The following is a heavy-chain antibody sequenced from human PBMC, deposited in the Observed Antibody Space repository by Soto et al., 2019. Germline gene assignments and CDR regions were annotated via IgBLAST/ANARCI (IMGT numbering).Heavy chain of an antibody. Sequence: QVQLQEAGPGLVKPSETLSLTCTVSGGSISSGNYYWSWIRQSPGKGLEWIGYIYYDGRTNYNPSIKSRVTISADTSKSQFSLKLNSVTAADTAMYYCARDVWCSVWGQGTLGTVSS. V-gene: IGHV4-61*01. CDR1: GGSISSGNYY. CDR3: ARDVWCSV. D-gene: IGHD2-21*01. J-gene: IGHJ4*02. CDR2: IYYDGRT.